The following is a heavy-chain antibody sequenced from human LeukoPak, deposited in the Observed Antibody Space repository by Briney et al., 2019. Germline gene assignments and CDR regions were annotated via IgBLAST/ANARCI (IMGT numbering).Heavy chain of an antibody. CDR2: ISSSGSTI. J-gene: IGHJ3*02. Sequence: PGGSLRLSCAASGFTSSSYEMNWVRQAPGKGLEWVSYISSSGSTIYYADSVKGRFTISRDNAKNSLYLQMNSLRAEDTAVYYCARDQIGEADAFDIWGQGTMVTVSS. V-gene: IGHV3-48*03. CDR1: GFTSSSYE. CDR3: ARDQIGEADAFDI. D-gene: IGHD3-10*01.